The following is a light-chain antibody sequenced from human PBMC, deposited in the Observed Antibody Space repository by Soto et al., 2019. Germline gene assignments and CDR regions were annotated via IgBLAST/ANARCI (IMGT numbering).Light chain of an antibody. J-gene: IGLJ2*01. V-gene: IGLV2-8*01. CDR2: EVS. CDR3: SSYAGSNNFARV. CDR1: SSDVGAYNY. Sequence: QSALTQPPSASGSPGQSVTISCTGTSSDVGAYNYVSWYQQHPGKPPKLKIYEVSKRPSGVPDRFSGSKSGNKASLTVSGLQAEDEADYDCSSYAGSNNFARVVGGGTKLTVL.